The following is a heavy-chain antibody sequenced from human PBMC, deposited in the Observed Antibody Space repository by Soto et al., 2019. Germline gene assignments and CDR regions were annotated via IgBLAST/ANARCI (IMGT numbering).Heavy chain of an antibody. CDR3: ARVVGGIPRQEYYFDSRGSQEDYYYGMDV. D-gene: IGHD3-22*01. CDR1: GFSFSTHG. CDR2: IWTDRSDK. Sequence: GGSLRLSCAASGFSFSTHGLHWVRQAPGKGLEWVAGIWTDRSDKYYGDSVKGRFTIARDKAKNTLSLQMNILRVEDSAVYYCARVVGGIPRQEYYFDSRGSQEDYYYGMDVWGQGTTVTVSS. J-gene: IGHJ6*02. V-gene: IGHV3-33*01.